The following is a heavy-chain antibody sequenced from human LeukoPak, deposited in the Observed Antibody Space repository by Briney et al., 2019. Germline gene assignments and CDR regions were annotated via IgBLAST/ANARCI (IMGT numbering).Heavy chain of an antibody. V-gene: IGHV3-43*01. CDR2: ISWDGGST. CDR1: GFTFDDYT. J-gene: IGHJ1*01. CDR3: AKDDYGGNSGYFQH. D-gene: IGHD4-23*01. Sequence: GGSLRLSCAASGFTFDDYTMHWVRQAPGKGLEWVSLISWDGGSTYYADSVKSRFTISRDNSKNSLYLQMNSLRTEDTALYYCAKDDYGGNSGYFQHWGQGTLVTVSS.